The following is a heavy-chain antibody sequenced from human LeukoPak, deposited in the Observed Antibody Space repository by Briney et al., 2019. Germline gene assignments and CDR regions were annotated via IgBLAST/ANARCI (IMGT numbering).Heavy chain of an antibody. Sequence: GGSLRLSCAASGFTFSSYSMNWVRQAPGKGLEWVSSISSSSSYIYYADSVKGRFTISRDNAKNSLYLQMNSLRAEDTAVYYCARDQMVRAHWYSDLWGRGTLVTVSS. CDR2: ISSSSSYI. CDR3: ARDQMVRAHWYSDL. D-gene: IGHD2-8*01. J-gene: IGHJ2*01. CDR1: GFTFSSYS. V-gene: IGHV3-21*01.